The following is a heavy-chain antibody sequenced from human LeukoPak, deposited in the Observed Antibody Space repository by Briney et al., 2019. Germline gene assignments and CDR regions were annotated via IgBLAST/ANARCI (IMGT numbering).Heavy chain of an antibody. CDR1: GYSFTSYW. D-gene: IGHD3-16*01. CDR3: ARHYTSARTHYYYYYMDV. Sequence: GESLKISCKGSGYSFTSYWIGWVRQMPGKGLEWMGIIYPGDSDTRYSPSFQGQVTISADKSISTAYLQWSSLKAPDTAMYYCARHYTSARTHYYYYYMDVWGKGTTVTVSS. V-gene: IGHV5-51*01. J-gene: IGHJ6*03. CDR2: IYPGDSDT.